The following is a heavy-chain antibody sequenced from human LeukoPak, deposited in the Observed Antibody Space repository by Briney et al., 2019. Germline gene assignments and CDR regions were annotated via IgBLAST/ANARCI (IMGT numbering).Heavy chain of an antibody. CDR3: VREEEGGTFDY. V-gene: IGHV1-46*01. CDR1: GYIFTSYY. CDR2: IYPSAGYA. Sequence: ASVKVSCMASGYIFTSYYIHWVRPAPGQGLEWMGIIYPSAGYANYAQTFQGRVTMAMDTSTSTVDMELSSLRSEDTAVYYCVREEEGGTFDYWGQGTLVTVSS. J-gene: IGHJ4*02. D-gene: IGHD3-16*01.